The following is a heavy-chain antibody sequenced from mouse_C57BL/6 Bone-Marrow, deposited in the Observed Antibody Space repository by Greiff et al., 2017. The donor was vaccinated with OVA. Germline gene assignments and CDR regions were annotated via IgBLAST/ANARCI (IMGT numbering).Heavy chain of an antibody. CDR2: ISDGGSYT. D-gene: IGHD1-1*02. CDR1: GFTFSSYA. J-gene: IGHJ2*01. V-gene: IGHV5-4*01. CDR3: ARDRLVPAFDY. Sequence: EVKLVESGGGLVKPGGSLKLSCAASGFTFSSYAMSWVRQTPEKRLEWVATISDGGSYTYYPDNVKGRFTISRDNAKNNLYLQMSHLKSEDTAMYYCARDRLVPAFDYWGHGTTLTVSS.